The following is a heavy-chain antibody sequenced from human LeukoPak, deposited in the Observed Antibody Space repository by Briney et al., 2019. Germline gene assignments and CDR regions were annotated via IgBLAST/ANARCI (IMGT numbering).Heavy chain of an antibody. CDR2: INAGNGNT. D-gene: IGHD6-19*01. CDR3: ARVCSPYSSGWYYFDY. J-gene: IGHJ4*02. Sequence: ASVKVSCKASGYTFTSYAMHWVRQAPGQRLEWMGWINAGNGNTKHSQKFQGRVTITRDTSASTAYMELSSLRSEDTAVYYCARVCSPYSSGWYYFDYWGQGTLVTVSS. CDR1: GYTFTSYA. V-gene: IGHV1-3*01.